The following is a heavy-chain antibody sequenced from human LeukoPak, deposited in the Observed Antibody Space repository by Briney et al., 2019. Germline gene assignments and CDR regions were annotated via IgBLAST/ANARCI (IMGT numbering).Heavy chain of an antibody. D-gene: IGHD6-19*01. CDR1: GGSISSSSYY. V-gene: IGHV4-61*02. CDR2: IYTSGST. Sequence: SETLSLTCTVSGGSISSSSYYWGWIRQPAGKGLEWIGRIYTSGSTNYNPSLKSRVTISVDTSKNQFSLKLSSVTAADTAVYYCARGGVVQYSSGQGIPFDYWGQGTLVTVSS. CDR3: ARGGVVQYSSGQGIPFDY. J-gene: IGHJ4*02.